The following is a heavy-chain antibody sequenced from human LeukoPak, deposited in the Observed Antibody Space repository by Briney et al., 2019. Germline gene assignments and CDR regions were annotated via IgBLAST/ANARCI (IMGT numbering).Heavy chain of an antibody. CDR3: AKDPGPAAGFPDY. Sequence: ASVKVSCKASGYTFTSYYMHWVRQAPGQGLEWMGIINPSGGSTSYAQKFQGRVTMTRDTSTSTVYMELNSLRAEDTAVYYCAKDPGPAAGFPDYWGQGTLVTVSS. D-gene: IGHD6-13*01. J-gene: IGHJ4*02. CDR1: GYTFTSYY. CDR2: INPSGGST. V-gene: IGHV1-46*01.